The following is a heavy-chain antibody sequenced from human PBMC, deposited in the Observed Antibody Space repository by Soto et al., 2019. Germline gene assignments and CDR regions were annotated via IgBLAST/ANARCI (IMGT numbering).Heavy chain of an antibody. J-gene: IGHJ6*02. CDR3: ARGAITMVRGVISYGMDV. Sequence: SETLSLTCAVYGGSFSGYYWSWIRQPPGKGLEWIGEINHSGSTNYNPSLKSRVTISVDTSKNQFSLKLSSVTAADTAVYYCARGAITMVRGVISYGMDVWGQGTTVTVSS. CDR2: INHSGST. D-gene: IGHD3-10*01. CDR1: GGSFSGYY. V-gene: IGHV4-34*01.